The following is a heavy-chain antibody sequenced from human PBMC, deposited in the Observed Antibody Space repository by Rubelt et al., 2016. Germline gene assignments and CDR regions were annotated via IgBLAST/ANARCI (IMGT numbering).Heavy chain of an antibody. Sequence: QVQLQESGPGLVKPSGTLSLTCAVSGGSISSSNWWSWVRQPPGKGLEWIGEINHSGSTNYNPSLKGRVTISVDTSKNQFSLKLSSVTAADTAVYYCARGREITMVRGVNNWFDPWGQGTLVTVSS. J-gene: IGHJ5*02. D-gene: IGHD3-10*01. CDR2: INHSGST. CDR3: ARGREITMVRGVNNWFDP. V-gene: IGHV4-4*02. CDR1: GGSISSSNW.